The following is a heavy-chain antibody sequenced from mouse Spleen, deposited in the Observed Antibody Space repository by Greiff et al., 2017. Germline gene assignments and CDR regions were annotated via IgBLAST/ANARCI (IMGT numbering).Heavy chain of an antibody. CDR3: ARGVITTVVATDY. Sequence: VQLQQSGAELAKPGASVKMSCKASGYTFTSYWMHWVKQRPGQGLEWIGYINPSTGYTEYNQKFKDKATLTADKSSSTAYMQLSSLTSEDSAVYYCARGVITTVVATDYWGQGTTLTVSS. CDR1: GYTFTSYW. V-gene: IGHV1-7*01. J-gene: IGHJ2*01. D-gene: IGHD1-1*01. CDR2: INPSTGYT.